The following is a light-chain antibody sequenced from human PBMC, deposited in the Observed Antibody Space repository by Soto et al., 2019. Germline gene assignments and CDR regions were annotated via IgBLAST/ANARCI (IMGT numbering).Light chain of an antibody. Sequence: EIVLTQSPATLSLSPGERATLSCRASQSVSSYLGWYQQKPGQAPRLLIYDASNRAPGIPARFSGSGSGTDFSLTISSLEPEDFAVYYCQQRGNWPITFGGGTKVEIK. CDR3: QQRGNWPIT. CDR1: QSVSSY. J-gene: IGKJ4*01. V-gene: IGKV3-11*01. CDR2: DAS.